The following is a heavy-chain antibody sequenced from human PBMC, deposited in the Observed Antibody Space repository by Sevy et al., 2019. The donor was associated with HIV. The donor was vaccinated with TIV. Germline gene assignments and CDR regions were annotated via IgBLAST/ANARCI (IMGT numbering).Heavy chain of an antibody. CDR1: GFTFSSYS. CDR2: ISDSSNYI. J-gene: IGHJ3*02. CDR3: ARRYCSLTSCYMHDAFDI. D-gene: IGHD2-2*02. Sequence: GSLRLSCAASGFTFSSYSMNWVRQAPGKGLEWVSSISDSSNYIYYADSVKGRFTISRDNAKNSLYLQMNSLSAEDTAVYYCARRYCSLTSCYMHDAFDIWGQGTMVTVSS. V-gene: IGHV3-21*01.